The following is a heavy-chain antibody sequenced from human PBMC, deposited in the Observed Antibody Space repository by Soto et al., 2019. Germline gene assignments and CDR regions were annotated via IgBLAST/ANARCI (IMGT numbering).Heavy chain of an antibody. D-gene: IGHD2-2*01. V-gene: IGHV1-58*01. CDR1: GFTFSTSA. CDR2: ILVDTGNT. J-gene: IGHJ6*02. CDR3: AREGLVLVPTTVNSDYYYYAMDV. Sequence: ASVKVSCKASGFTFSTSAVQWVRQARGLRLEWIGWILVDTGNTNYAQKFQGRVTITADESTNTAYMELSSLRSEDTAVYYCAREGLVLVPTTVNSDYYYYAMDVWGQGTTVTVSS.